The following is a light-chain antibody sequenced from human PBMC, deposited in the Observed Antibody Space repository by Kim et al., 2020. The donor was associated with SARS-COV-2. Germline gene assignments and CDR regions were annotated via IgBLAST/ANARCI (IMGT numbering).Light chain of an antibody. CDR2: VKSDGSH. CDR3: QAWGTGSVV. Sequence: QLVLTQSPSASASLGASVKLTCTLSSGRSSYVIAWHQQQPAKSPRYLMIVKSDGSHSKGDGIPDRFSGSSSGAERYLTISSLQSEDEADYYCQAWGTGSVVFGGGTQLTVL. CDR1: SGRSSYV. J-gene: IGLJ2*01. V-gene: IGLV4-69*01.